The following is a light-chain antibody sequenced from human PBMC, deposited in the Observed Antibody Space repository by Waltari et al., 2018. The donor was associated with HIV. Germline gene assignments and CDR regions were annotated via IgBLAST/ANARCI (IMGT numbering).Light chain of an antibody. CDR3: QAWDSSTEV. CDR1: KLGDKY. Sequence: SYELTQPPSVSVSPGQTASITCSGDKLGDKYACWYQQKPGQSPVLVIHQDSKRPSGIPERFSGSNSGNTATLTISGTQAMDEADYYCQAWDSSTEVFGGGTKLTVL. J-gene: IGLJ2*01. CDR2: QDS. V-gene: IGLV3-1*01.